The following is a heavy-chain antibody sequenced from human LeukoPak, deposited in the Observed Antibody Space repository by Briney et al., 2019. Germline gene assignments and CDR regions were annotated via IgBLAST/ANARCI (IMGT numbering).Heavy chain of an antibody. CDR3: ARHDPPTAPFDY. CDR1: GGSISSTDW. J-gene: IGHJ4*02. Sequence: SETLSLTCAVSGGSISSTDWWSWVRQPPGKGLEWIGEIYHSGSTNYNPSLMSRVIISIDTSKNQFSLKLSSVTAADTAVYYCARHDPPTAPFDYWGQGTLVTVSS. CDR2: IYHSGST. D-gene: IGHD1-14*01. V-gene: IGHV4-4*02.